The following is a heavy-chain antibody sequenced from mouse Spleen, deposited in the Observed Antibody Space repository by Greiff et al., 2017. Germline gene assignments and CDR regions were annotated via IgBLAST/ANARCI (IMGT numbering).Heavy chain of an antibody. D-gene: IGHD3-3*01. J-gene: IGHJ2*01. CDR2: INPSTGGT. CDR3: ARGWDY. CDR1: GYSFTGYY. V-gene: IGHV1-42*01. Sequence: EVKLQESGPELVKPGASVKISCKASGYSFTGYYMNWVKQSPEKSLEWIGEINPSTGGTTYNQKFKAKATLTVDKSSSTAYMQLKSLTSEDSAVYYCARGWDYWGQGTTLTVSS.